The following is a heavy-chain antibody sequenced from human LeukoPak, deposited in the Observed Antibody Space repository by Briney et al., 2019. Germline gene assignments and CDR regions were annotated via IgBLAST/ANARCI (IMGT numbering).Heavy chain of an antibody. CDR2: IYYTGST. J-gene: IGHJ4*02. CDR1: GGSISSYY. CDR3: ARGSKAAPGTFDY. V-gene: IGHV4-59*01. Sequence: ETLSLTCTVSGGSISSYYWSWIRQPPGKGLEWIGYIYYTGSTDYNPSLKSRVAISVDTSKNQFSLKLSSVTAADTAVYCCARGSKAAPGTFDYWGQGTLVTVSS. D-gene: IGHD6-13*01.